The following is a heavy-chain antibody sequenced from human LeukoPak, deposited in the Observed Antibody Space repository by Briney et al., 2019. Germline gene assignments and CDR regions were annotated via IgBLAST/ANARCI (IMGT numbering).Heavy chain of an antibody. Sequence: ASVKVSCKAFGYTFTSNYMHWVRQAPGQGPEWMGVISPSGGSTTYAQKFQGRVTITRNTSISTAYMELSSLRSEDTAVYYCARGGYYDFWSGYYNYYYYMDVWGKGTTVTVSS. CDR3: ARGGYYDFWSGYYNYYYYMDV. CDR1: GYTFTSNY. D-gene: IGHD3-3*01. V-gene: IGHV1-46*01. J-gene: IGHJ6*03. CDR2: ISPSGGST.